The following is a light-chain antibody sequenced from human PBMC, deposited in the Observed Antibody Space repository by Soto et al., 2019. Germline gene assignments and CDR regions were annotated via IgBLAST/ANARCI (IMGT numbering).Light chain of an antibody. CDR2: ENN. CDR1: SSNIGNNY. CDR3: GTWDISLSLGV. V-gene: IGLV1-51*02. J-gene: IGLJ3*02. Sequence: QSVLTQPPSVSAAPGQKVTISCSGSSSNIGNNYVSWYQQLPETAPKLLIYENNKRPSGIPDRFSGSKSGTSATLGITGLQTGDEADYYYGTWDISLSLGVFGGGTKLTVL.